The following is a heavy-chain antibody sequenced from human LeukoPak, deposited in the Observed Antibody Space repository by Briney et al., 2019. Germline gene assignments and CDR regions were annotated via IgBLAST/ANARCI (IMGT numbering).Heavy chain of an antibody. Sequence: SETLSLTCTVSGGSISSYHWSWIRQPPGKGLEWIGFIYSSGSTNYNPSLKSRVTISVDTSKNQFSLKLKFVTAADTAVYYCARDLGYCSSTSCLSYGMDVWDQGTTVTVSS. CDR2: IYSSGST. J-gene: IGHJ6*02. V-gene: IGHV4-59*01. D-gene: IGHD2-2*01. CDR3: ARDLGYCSSTSCLSYGMDV. CDR1: GGSISSYH.